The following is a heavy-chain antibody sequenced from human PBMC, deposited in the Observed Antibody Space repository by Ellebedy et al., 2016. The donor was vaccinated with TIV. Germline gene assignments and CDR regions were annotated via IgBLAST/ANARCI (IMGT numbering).Heavy chain of an antibody. CDR2: INHSGST. Sequence: SQTLSLTCAVYGGSFSGYYWSWIRQPPGKGLEWIGEINHSGSTNYNPSLKSRVIISVDTSKNQFSLKLSSVTAADTAVYYCARGPIPMVRGVIIRDMDPRDYWGQGTLVTVSS. V-gene: IGHV4-34*01. J-gene: IGHJ4*02. CDR3: ARGPIPMVRGVIIRDMDPRDY. CDR1: GGSFSGYY. D-gene: IGHD3-10*01.